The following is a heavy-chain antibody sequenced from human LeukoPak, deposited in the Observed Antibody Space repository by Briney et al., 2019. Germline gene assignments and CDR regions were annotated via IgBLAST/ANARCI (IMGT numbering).Heavy chain of an antibody. D-gene: IGHD3-10*01. V-gene: IGHV3-30*04. Sequence: GGSLRLSCAASGFTFSSYAMHWVRQAPGKGLEWVAVISYDGSNKYYADSVKGRFTISRDNSKNTLYLQMNSLRAEYTAVYYCARENVPGYFDYWGQGTLVTVSS. J-gene: IGHJ4*02. CDR2: ISYDGSNK. CDR1: GFTFSSYA. CDR3: ARENVPGYFDY.